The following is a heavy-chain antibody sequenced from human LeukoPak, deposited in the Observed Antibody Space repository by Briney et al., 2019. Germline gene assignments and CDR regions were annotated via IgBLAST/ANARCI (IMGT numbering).Heavy chain of an antibody. CDR3: ARAPGIAAAGTHFHF. D-gene: IGHD6-13*01. CDR2: INPSGGST. J-gene: IGHJ4*02. Sequence: ASVKVSCKASGYTFTSYYMHWVRQAPGQGLEWMGIINPSGGSTSYAQKFQGRVTMTRDTSTSTVYMELSSLRSEDTAVYYCARAPGIAAAGTHFHFWGQGTLVTVSS. V-gene: IGHV1-46*01. CDR1: GYTFTSYY.